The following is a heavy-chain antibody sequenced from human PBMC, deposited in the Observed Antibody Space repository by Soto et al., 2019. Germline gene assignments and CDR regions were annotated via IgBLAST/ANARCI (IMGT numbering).Heavy chain of an antibody. V-gene: IGHV1-8*02. CDR2: MNPNSGNT. CDR1: GYNFTSYY. J-gene: IGHJ3*02. CDR3: ARFSPGHPSAFDI. Sequence: VKVSCKASGYNFTSYYMHWVRQATGQGLEWMGWMNPNSGNTGYAQKFQGRVTMTTDTSTSTAYMELRSLRSDDTAVYYCARFSPGHPSAFDIWGQGTMVTVSS.